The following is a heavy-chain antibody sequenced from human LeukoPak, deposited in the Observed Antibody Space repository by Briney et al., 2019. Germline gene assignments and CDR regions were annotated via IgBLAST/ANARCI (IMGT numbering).Heavy chain of an antibody. CDR1: GFSFSSFP. CDR2: IGNNGDST. CDR3: ARDHNGGSGAY. J-gene: IGHJ4*02. V-gene: IGHV3-64*02. Sequence: GGSLRLSCATSGFSFSSFPMHWVRQAPGKGLEYVSGIGNNGDSTYYVDSVKGRFTVSRDNTKNTLYLQMASLNADDMAVYYCARDHNGGSGAYWGQGTLVAVSS. D-gene: IGHD4-23*01.